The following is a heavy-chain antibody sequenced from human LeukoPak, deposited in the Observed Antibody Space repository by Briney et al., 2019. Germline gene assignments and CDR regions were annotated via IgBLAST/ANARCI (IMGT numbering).Heavy chain of an antibody. Sequence: PGRSLRLSCAAPGFAFSSCAMTWVRQAPGKGLEWVSTISGHSTTTYYADSVKGRFTISRDNSKNTLYLQMNSLRAEDTAVYYCARIRDDYNPLDYWGQGTLVTVSS. CDR1: GFAFSSCA. J-gene: IGHJ4*02. D-gene: IGHD5-24*01. CDR2: ISGHSTTT. CDR3: ARIRDDYNPLDY. V-gene: IGHV3-23*01.